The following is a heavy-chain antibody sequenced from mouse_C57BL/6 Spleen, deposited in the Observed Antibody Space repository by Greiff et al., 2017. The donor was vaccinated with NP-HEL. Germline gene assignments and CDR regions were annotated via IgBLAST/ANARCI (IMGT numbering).Heavy chain of an antibody. CDR1: GYTFTSYW. CDR3: ARRAYYYGSSLYAMDY. V-gene: IGHV1-59*01. J-gene: IGHJ4*01. Sequence: QVQLQQPGAELVRPGTSVKLSCKASGYTFTSYWMHWVKQRPGQGLEWIGVIDPSDSYTNYNQKFKGKATLTVDTSSSTAYMQLSSLTSEDSAVYYCARRAYYYGSSLYAMDYWGQGTSVTVSS. D-gene: IGHD1-1*01. CDR2: IDPSDSYT.